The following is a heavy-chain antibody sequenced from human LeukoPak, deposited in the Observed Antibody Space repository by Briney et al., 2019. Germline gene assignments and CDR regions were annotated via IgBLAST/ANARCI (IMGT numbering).Heavy chain of an antibody. J-gene: IGHJ4*02. V-gene: IGHV4-59*08. Sequence: SETLSLTCAVYGGSFSGYYWSWIRQPPGKGLEWIGYIYYSGSTNHNPSLKSRVTISVDTSKNQFSLKLSSVTAADTAVYYCARKALGDYYLDYWGQGTLVTVSS. CDR2: IYYSGST. CDR3: ARKALGDYYLDY. CDR1: GGSFSGYY. D-gene: IGHD3-10*01.